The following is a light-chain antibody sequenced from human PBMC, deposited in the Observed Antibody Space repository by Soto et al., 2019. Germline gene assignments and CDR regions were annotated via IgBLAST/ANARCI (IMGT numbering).Light chain of an antibody. Sequence: DIEITQSPSTLSSSVLDRFTISCRVSQSISIWLAWYQQKPGKAPKVLIWDASSLQRGVPSRFSGSGSGTDFTLTISSLQADDFATYYCHQYNGYSTWTFGQGTKVDIK. CDR2: DAS. CDR1: QSISIW. J-gene: IGKJ1*01. V-gene: IGKV1-5*01. CDR3: HQYNGYSTWT.